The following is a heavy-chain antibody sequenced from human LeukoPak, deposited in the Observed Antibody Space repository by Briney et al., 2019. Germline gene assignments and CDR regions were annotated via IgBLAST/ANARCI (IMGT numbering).Heavy chain of an antibody. V-gene: IGHV7-4-1*02. CDR2: INTNTGNP. D-gene: IGHD1-26*01. CDR1: GYTFTSYA. CDR3: ARDPAGVLVVGATTFDP. Sequence: ASVKVSCKASGYTFTSYAMNWVRQAPGQGLEWMGWINTNTGNPTYAQGFTGRFVFSLDTSVSTAYLQISSLKAEDTAVYYCARDPAGVLVVGATTFDPWGQGTLVTVSS. J-gene: IGHJ5*02.